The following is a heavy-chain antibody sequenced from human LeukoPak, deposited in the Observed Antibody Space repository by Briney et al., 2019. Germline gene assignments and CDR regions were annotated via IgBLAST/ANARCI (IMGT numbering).Heavy chain of an antibody. CDR1: GGSFSGYY. Sequence: SETLSLTCAVSGGSFSGYYWSWIRQPPGKGLEWIGEINHSGSTNYNPSLKSRVTISVDTSKNKFYLKLSSLTAADTAVYYCARVPGYCSGGSCLDYWGQGNLVTVSS. D-gene: IGHD2-15*01. J-gene: IGHJ4*02. CDR3: ARVPGYCSGGSCLDY. CDR2: INHSGST. V-gene: IGHV4-34*01.